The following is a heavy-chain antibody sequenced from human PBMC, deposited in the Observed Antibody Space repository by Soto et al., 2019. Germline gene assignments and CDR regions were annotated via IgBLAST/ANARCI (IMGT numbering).Heavy chain of an antibody. Sequence: QVHLVQSGAEVMKPGAGVKISCKASGYSLSSYAVHWVRQAPGQRLEWVGWINAGDGVTKYSQKFQGRVAITSDASSSTAYMELSSLTYAGTDVYYCARDPRVGTGARFWYYYYYMDVWGKGTTVTVSS. D-gene: IGHD1-7*01. J-gene: IGHJ6*03. CDR3: ARDPRVGTGARFWYYYYYMDV. CDR1: GYSLSSYA. CDR2: INAGDGVT. V-gene: IGHV1-3*01.